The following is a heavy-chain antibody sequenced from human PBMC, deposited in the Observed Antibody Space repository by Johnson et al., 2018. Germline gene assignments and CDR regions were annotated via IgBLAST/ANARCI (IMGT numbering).Heavy chain of an antibody. V-gene: IGHV3-73*01. D-gene: IGHD1-26*01. J-gene: IGHJ3*02. CDR1: GFTFSGSA. CDR2: IRSKANGYAT. Sequence: VQLVESGGGLVQPGGSLKLSCAASGFTFSGSAMHWVRQASGNGLEWVGRIRSKANGYATAYAASVKGRFTISRDDSKNTAYLQMNSLKTEDTAVYYCTRRDLVGAYPDAFDIWGQGTMVTVSS. CDR3: TRRDLVGAYPDAFDI.